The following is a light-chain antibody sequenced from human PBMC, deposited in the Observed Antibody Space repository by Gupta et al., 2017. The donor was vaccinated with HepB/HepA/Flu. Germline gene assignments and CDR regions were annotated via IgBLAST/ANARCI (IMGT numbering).Light chain of an antibody. V-gene: IGLV3-1*01. CDR1: KLGNKY. CDR2: QDT. CDR3: QAWDNSIVV. J-gene: IGLJ2*01. Sequence: SYELTQPPSVSVSPGQTASITCSGDKLGNKYACWYQQKPGQSPVLVIYQDTRRPSGIPERFSGSNSGNTATLTISGTQPMDEADYYCQAWDNSIVVFGGGTKLTVL.